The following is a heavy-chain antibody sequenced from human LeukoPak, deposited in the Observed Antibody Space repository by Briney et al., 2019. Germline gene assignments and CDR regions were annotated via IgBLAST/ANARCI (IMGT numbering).Heavy chain of an antibody. CDR1: GYTFTSYG. CDR2: ISAYNGNT. CDR3: ARDQSPMVRGVIDTWFDP. Sequence: GASVKVSCKASGYTFTSYGISWVRQAPGQALEWMGWISAYNGNTNYAQKLQGRVTMTTDTSTSTAYMELRSLRSDDTAVYYCARDQSPMVRGVIDTWFDPWGQGTLVTVSS. J-gene: IGHJ5*02. V-gene: IGHV1-18*01. D-gene: IGHD3-10*01.